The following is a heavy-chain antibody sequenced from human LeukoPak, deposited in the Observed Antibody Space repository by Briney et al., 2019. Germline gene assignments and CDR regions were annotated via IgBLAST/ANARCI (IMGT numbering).Heavy chain of an antibody. J-gene: IGHJ4*02. D-gene: IGHD2-2*01. CDR3: AKAYGYCTTTSCSNEEFDY. V-gene: IGHV3-30*18. Sequence: GGSLRLSCAASGFTFSNYGMHWVRQAPGKGLEWVAVISYDGSNKYYADSVKGRFAISGDNSKNTLYLQMNSLRAEDTAVYYCAKAYGYCTTTSCSNEEFDYWGQGTLVTVSS. CDR2: ISYDGSNK. CDR1: GFTFSNYG.